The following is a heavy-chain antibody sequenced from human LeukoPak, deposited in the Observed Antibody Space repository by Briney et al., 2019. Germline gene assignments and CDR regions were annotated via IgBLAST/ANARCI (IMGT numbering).Heavy chain of an antibody. CDR2: INTNTGNP. V-gene: IGHV7-4-1*02. J-gene: IGHJ4*02. Sequence: ASVKVSCKASGYTFTSYAMNWVRQAPGQGLEWMGWINTNTGNPTYAQGFTGRFVFSLDTSVSTAYLQISSLKAEDTAVYYCARDLEDYGSGSAYFDYWGQGTLVTVSS. D-gene: IGHD3-10*01. CDR3: ARDLEDYGSGSAYFDY. CDR1: GYTFTSYA.